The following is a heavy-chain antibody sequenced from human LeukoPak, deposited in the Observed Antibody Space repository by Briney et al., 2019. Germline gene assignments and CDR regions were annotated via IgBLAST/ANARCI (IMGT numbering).Heavy chain of an antibody. Sequence: SETLSLTCTVSGGSISSGTYYWAWIRQPPGRGLEWIGTIYHSGSTYYNPSLKSRVSMSVDTSKNQFSLNLTSLTAADTAVYYCARDRKYYYHMDVWGKGTTVTVSS. CDR2: IYHSGST. J-gene: IGHJ6*03. CDR3: ARDRKYYYHMDV. V-gene: IGHV4-39*07. D-gene: IGHD1-14*01. CDR1: GGSISSGTYY.